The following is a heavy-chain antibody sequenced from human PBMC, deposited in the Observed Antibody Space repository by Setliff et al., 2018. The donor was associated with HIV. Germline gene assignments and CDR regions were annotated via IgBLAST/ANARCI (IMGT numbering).Heavy chain of an antibody. D-gene: IGHD6-19*01. CDR2: ISYDGSNK. Sequence: GESLRLSCAASGFTFSSYAMHWVRQAPGKGLEWVAVISYDGSNKYYADSVKGRFTISRDNSKNTLYLQMNSLRAEDTAVYYCARDNEQWLAYYYYYGMDVWGQGTTVTVSS. V-gene: IGHV3-30*04. J-gene: IGHJ6*02. CDR3: ARDNEQWLAYYYYYGMDV. CDR1: GFTFSSYA.